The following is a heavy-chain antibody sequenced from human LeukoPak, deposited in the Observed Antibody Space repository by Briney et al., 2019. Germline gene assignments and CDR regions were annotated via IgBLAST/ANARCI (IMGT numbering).Heavy chain of an antibody. J-gene: IGHJ4*02. V-gene: IGHV4-59*08. D-gene: IGHD6-13*01. Sequence: SETLSLTCTVSGGSISSYYWRWIRQPPGKGLEWIGYIYYSGSTNYNPSLKSRVTISVDTSKNQFSLKLSSVTAADTAVYYCARSIIAAAGFFDYWGQGTLVTVSS. CDR2: IYYSGST. CDR1: GGSISSYY. CDR3: ARSIIAAAGFFDY.